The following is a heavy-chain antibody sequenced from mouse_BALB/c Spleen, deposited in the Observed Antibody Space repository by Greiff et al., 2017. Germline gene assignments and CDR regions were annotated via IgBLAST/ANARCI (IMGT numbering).Heavy chain of an antibody. CDR1: GYTFTSYY. CDR3: TKFYYGYDVFAY. Sequence: VQLQQSGAELVKPGASVKLSCKASGYTFTSYYMYWVKQRPGQGLEWIGEINPSNGGTNFNEKFKSKATLTVDKSSSTAYMQLSSLTSEDSAVYYCTKFYYGYDVFAYWGEGTLVTVSA. D-gene: IGHD2-2*01. CDR2: INPSNGGT. V-gene: IGHV1S81*02. J-gene: IGHJ3*01.